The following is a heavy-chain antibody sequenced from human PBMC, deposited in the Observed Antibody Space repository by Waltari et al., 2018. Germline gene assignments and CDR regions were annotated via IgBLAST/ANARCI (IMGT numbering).Heavy chain of an antibody. CDR2: IYYSGST. V-gene: IGHV4-59*11. CDR3: ARDSRYYYDSSGYGGPFDI. Sequence: QVQLQESGPGLVTPSETLSRTCTVSGPSISSHYWSWIRQHPGQGLEWIGYIYYSGSTNYNPSLKSRVTISVDTSKNQFSLKLSSVTAADTAVYYCARDSRYYYDSSGYGGPFDIWGQGTMVTVSS. D-gene: IGHD3-22*01. J-gene: IGHJ3*02. CDR1: GPSISSHY.